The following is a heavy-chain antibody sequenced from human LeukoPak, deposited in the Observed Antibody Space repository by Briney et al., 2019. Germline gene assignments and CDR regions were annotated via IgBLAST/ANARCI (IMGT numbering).Heavy chain of an antibody. V-gene: IGHV4-4*07. CDR3: ARGRHDAFDI. Sequence: SETLSLTCTVSGDSISGYYWSWIRQPAGKGLEWIGRVYSSGNTNYNPSLKSRVTMSVDTSKNQFSLELRSVTAADTAVYYCARGRHDAFDIWGQGTTVTVSS. CDR1: GDSISGYY. J-gene: IGHJ3*02. CDR2: VYSSGNT.